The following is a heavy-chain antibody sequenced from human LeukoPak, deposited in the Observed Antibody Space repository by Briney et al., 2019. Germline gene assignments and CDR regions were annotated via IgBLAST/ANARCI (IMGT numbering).Heavy chain of an antibody. D-gene: IGHD3-22*01. Sequence: GASVKVSCKASGYTFTGYYMHWVRQAPGQGLEWMGWINANSGDIEYAQKFQGRVTMTRDTSISIAYMELSRLRSDDTAMYYCAREISGYSDYWGQGTLVTVSS. CDR2: INANSGDI. CDR3: AREISGYSDY. CDR1: GYTFTGYY. J-gene: IGHJ4*02. V-gene: IGHV1-2*02.